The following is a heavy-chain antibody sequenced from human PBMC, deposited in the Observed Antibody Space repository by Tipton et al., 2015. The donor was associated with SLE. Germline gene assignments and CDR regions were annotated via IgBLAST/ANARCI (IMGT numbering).Heavy chain of an antibody. CDR1: GITFRSYG. Sequence: QLVQSGGGVVQPGRSLRLSCGTSGITFRSYGMHWVRQAPGKGLEWVAVISSDGVNKNYADSVQGRFTVSRDNSNNTLFLQMTTLRPEDTAVYYCVRDSGSLDSWGQGTLVTVSS. V-gene: IGHV3-30*19. CDR3: VRDSGSLDS. J-gene: IGHJ4*02. D-gene: IGHD3-10*01. CDR2: ISSDGVNK.